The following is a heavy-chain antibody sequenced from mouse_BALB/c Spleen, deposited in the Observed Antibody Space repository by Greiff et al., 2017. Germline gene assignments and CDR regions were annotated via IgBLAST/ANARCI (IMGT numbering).Heavy chain of an antibody. CDR2: ISSGGST. D-gene: IGHD2-4*01. CDR1: GFTFSSYA. CDR3: AREYYDYDAYAMDY. J-gene: IGHJ4*01. V-gene: IGHV5-6-5*01. Sequence: EVHLVESGGGLVKPGGSLKLSCAASGFTFSSYAMSWVRQTPEKRLEWVASISSGGSTYYPDSVKGRFTISRDNARNILYLQMSSLRSEDTAMYYCAREYYDYDAYAMDYWGQGTSVTVSS.